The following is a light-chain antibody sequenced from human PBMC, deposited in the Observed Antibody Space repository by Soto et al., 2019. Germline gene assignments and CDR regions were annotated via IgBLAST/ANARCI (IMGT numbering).Light chain of an antibody. V-gene: IGKV3-20*01. Sequence: EIVLTQSPGTLSLSPGERATLSCRASQSVSSSYLAWYQQKPGQAPRLLFFGASRRATGIPDRFSGSGSGTNFTLTISRLEPEDFAVYYCQQYGKLPRTFGQGTKVDIK. CDR3: QQYGKLPRT. J-gene: IGKJ1*01. CDR1: QSVSSSY. CDR2: GAS.